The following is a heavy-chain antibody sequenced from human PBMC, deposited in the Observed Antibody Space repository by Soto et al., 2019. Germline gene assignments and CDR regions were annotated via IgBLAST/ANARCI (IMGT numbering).Heavy chain of an antibody. D-gene: IGHD3-22*01. CDR2: IYYSGST. J-gene: IGHJ5*02. CDR1: GGSISSGGYY. Sequence: SETLSLTCTVSGGSISSGGYYWSWIRQHPGNGLEWIGYIYYSGSTYYNPPLKSRVTISVDTSKNQFSLKLSSVTAADTAVYYCARGSYYDSSGYYGPWGQGTLVTVSS. CDR3: ARGSYYDSSGYYGP. V-gene: IGHV4-31*03.